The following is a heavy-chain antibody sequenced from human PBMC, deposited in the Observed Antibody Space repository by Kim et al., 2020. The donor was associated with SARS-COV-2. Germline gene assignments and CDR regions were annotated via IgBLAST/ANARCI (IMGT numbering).Heavy chain of an antibody. CDR3: AKDTTYCSSTSCYGSRAAAAGTEGDY. Sequence: GGSLRLSCAASGFTFDDYAMHWVRQAPGKGLEWVSLISGDGGSTYYADSVKGRFTISRDNSKNSLYLQMNSLRTEDTALYYCAKDTTYCSSTSCYGSRAAAAGTEGDYWGQGTLVTVSS. CDR1: GFTFDDYA. D-gene: IGHD2-2*01. J-gene: IGHJ4*02. CDR2: ISGDGGST. V-gene: IGHV3-43*02.